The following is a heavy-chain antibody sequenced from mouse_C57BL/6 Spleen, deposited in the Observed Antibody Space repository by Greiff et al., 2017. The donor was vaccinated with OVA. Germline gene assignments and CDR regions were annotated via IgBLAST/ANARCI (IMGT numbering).Heavy chain of an antibody. CDR3: ARGSYYGKEFAY. CDR2: IYPSDSET. Sequence: QVQLQQPGAELVRPGSSVKLSCKASGYTFTSYWMDWVKQRPGQGLEWIGNIYPSDSETHYNQKFKDKATLTVDKSSSTAYMQLSSLTSEDSAVYYCARGSYYGKEFAYWGQGTLVTVSA. CDR1: GYTFTSYW. D-gene: IGHD2-1*01. V-gene: IGHV1-61*01. J-gene: IGHJ3*01.